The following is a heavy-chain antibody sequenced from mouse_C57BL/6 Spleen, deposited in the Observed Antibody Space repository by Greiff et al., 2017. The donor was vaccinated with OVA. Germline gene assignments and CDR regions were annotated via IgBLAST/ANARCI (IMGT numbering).Heavy chain of an antibody. CDR2: IHPNSGST. J-gene: IGHJ4*01. CDR3: ARSITTVVATRDAMDY. CDR1: GYTFTSYW. Sequence: QVQLQQPGAELVKPGASVKLSCKASGYTFTSYWMHWVKQRPGQGLEWIGMIHPNSGSTNYNEKFKSKATLTVDKSSSTAYMQLSSLTSEDSAVYYCARSITTVVATRDAMDYWGQGTSVTVSS. D-gene: IGHD1-1*01. V-gene: IGHV1-64*01.